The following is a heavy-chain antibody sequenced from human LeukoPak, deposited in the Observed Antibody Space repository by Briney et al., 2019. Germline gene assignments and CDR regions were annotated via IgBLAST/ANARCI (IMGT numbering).Heavy chain of an antibody. D-gene: IGHD3-22*01. V-gene: IGHV4-30-2*01. CDR1: GGSISSGGYC. CDR2: IYHSGST. CDR3: ARESSGYYY. Sequence: SETLSLTCAVSGGSISSGGYCWSWIRQPPGKGLEWIGYIYHSGSTYYNPSLKSRVTISVDRSKNQFSLKLSSVTAADTAVYYCARESSGYYYWGQGTLVTVSS. J-gene: IGHJ4*02.